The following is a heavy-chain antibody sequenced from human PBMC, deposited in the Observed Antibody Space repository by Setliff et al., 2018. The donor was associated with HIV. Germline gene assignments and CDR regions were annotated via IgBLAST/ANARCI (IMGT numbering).Heavy chain of an antibody. Sequence: SETLSLTCTVSSGSISGSNYYWGWLRQPPGKGLEWIGVVYYSGNTYYNPSLTSRVTISVDTSNNQFSLRLSSVTAADTAIYYCASMIRGINSPVDFWGQGTLVTVSS. J-gene: IGHJ4*02. CDR1: SGSISGSNYY. V-gene: IGHV4-39*01. D-gene: IGHD3-10*01. CDR2: VYYSGNT. CDR3: ASMIRGINSPVDF.